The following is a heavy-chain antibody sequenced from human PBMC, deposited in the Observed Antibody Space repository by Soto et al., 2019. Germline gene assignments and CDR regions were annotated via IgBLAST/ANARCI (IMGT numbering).Heavy chain of an antibody. Sequence: SETLSLTCTVSGGSISSGGYYWSWIRQHPGKGLEWIGYIYYSGSTYYNPSLKSRVTISVDTSKNQFSLKLSSVTAADTAVYYCARAGSSPFLEWLPRNFYYFDYWGQGTLVTVSS. CDR1: GGSISSGGYY. V-gene: IGHV4-31*03. J-gene: IGHJ4*02. CDR2: IYYSGST. D-gene: IGHD3-3*01. CDR3: ARAGSSPFLEWLPRNFYYFDY.